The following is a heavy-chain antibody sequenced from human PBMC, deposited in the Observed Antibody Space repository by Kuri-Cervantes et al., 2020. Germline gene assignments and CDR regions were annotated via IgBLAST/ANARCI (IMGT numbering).Heavy chain of an antibody. CDR2: IYYSGST. D-gene: IGHD6-19*01. J-gene: IGHJ4*02. V-gene: IGHV4-39*07. Sequence: SETLSLTCTVSGDSISSSSYYWGWIRQPPGKGLEWIGSIYYSGSTYYNPSLKSRVTISVDTSKNQLSLKLSSVAAADTAVYYCARDYFRSGWYGGVGYWGQGTLVTVSS. CDR1: GDSISSSSYY. CDR3: ARDYFRSGWYGGVGY.